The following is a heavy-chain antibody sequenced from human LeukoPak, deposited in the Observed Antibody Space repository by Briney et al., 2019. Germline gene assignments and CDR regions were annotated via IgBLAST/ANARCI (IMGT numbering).Heavy chain of an antibody. CDR2: ISAYNGNT. J-gene: IGHJ4*02. CDR1: GYTFTSYG. CDR3: ARAPSYDSSGYYYSL. Sequence: ASVKVSCKASGYTFTSYGISWVRQAPGQGLEWMGWISAYNGNTNYAQKLQGRVTMTTDTSTSTAYMELRSLRSDDTAVYYCARAPSYDSSGYYYSLWGQGTLVTVSP. D-gene: IGHD3-22*01. V-gene: IGHV1-18*01.